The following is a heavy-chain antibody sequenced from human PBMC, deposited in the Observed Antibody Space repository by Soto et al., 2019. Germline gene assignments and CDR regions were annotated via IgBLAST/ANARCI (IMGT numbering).Heavy chain of an antibody. CDR2: IYYSGST. D-gene: IGHD3-22*01. CDR1: GGSISSSSYY. V-gene: IGHV4-39*01. CDR3: ARHSITMILYYFDY. Sequence: SETLSLTCTVSGGSISSSSYYWGWIRQPPGKGLEWIGSIYYSGSTYYNPSLKSRVTISVDTSKNQFSLKLSSVTAADTAVYYCARHSITMILYYFDYWGQGTLVTVSS. J-gene: IGHJ4*02.